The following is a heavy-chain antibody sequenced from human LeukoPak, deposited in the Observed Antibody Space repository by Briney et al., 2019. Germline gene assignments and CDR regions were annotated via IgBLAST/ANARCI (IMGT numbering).Heavy chain of an antibody. CDR1: GFTFSRYW. CDR3: ARDPYSSSSGSGDY. D-gene: IGHD6-13*01. Sequence: PGGSLRLSCAASGFTFSRYWMSWVRQAPEKGLEWVANIKQDASEKYYVDSVKGRFTISRDNARNTLFPQMNSLRAEDTAVYYCARDPYSSSSGSGDYWGQGTLVTVSS. J-gene: IGHJ4*02. V-gene: IGHV3-7*01. CDR2: IKQDASEK.